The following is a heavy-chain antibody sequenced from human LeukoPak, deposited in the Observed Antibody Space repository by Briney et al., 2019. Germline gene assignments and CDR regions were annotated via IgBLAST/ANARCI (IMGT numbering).Heavy chain of an antibody. Sequence: ASVKVSCKASGYTFTGYYMHWVRQAPGQGLEWMGRIIPILGIANYAQKFQGRVTITADKSTSTAYMELSSLRSEDTAVYYCARDPYSGSYYSYWGQGTLVTVSS. D-gene: IGHD1-26*01. V-gene: IGHV1-69*04. CDR3: ARDPYSGSYYSY. J-gene: IGHJ4*02. CDR1: GYTFTGYY. CDR2: IIPILGIA.